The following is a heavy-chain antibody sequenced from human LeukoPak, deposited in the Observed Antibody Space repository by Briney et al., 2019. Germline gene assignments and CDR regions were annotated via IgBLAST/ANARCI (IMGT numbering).Heavy chain of an antibody. J-gene: IGHJ4*02. D-gene: IGHD5-18*01. CDR3: VKRVLGVYSYDY. CDR1: GFTFSSCP. CDR2: ISSNGGST. V-gene: IGHV3-64D*09. Sequence: QPGGSLRLSCSASGFTFSSCPMHWVSQAPGKGLEYVSAISSNGGSTYYADSVKGRFTISRDNSKNTLYLQMSSLRAEDTAVYYCVKRVLGVYSYDYWGQGTLVTVSS.